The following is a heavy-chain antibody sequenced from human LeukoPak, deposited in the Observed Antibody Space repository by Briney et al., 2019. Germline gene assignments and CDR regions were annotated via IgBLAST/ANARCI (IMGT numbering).Heavy chain of an antibody. Sequence: GRSLRLSCAASGFTFDDYAMHWVRQAPGKGLEWVSGISWNSGSIGYADSVKGRFTISRDNAKNSLYLQMNSLRAEDTALYYCAEDEDVNSSRRGLWLSRFGSNNLFQHWGQGTPVTVSS. CDR2: ISWNSGSI. CDR3: AEDEDVNSSRRGLWLSRFGSNNLFQH. V-gene: IGHV3-9*01. J-gene: IGHJ1*01. D-gene: IGHD6-19*01. CDR1: GFTFDDYA.